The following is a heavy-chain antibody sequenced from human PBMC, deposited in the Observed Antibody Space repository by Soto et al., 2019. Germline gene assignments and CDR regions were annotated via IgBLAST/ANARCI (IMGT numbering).Heavy chain of an antibody. CDR2: IATITDGEAT. CDR3: IRLSQGYLNS. V-gene: IGHV3-15*04. D-gene: IGHD3-9*01. CDR1: GVSLSDSW. Sequence: DVQLVESGGGFVKPGGTLRLSCAASGVSLSDSWMTWVRQAPGKGLEWVGRIATITDGEATAYAAPLKGRSTISRDDSKTAVFLQMNSLKVEDIAVYYWIRLSQGYLNSWCQGTRVTVSS. J-gene: IGHJ4*02.